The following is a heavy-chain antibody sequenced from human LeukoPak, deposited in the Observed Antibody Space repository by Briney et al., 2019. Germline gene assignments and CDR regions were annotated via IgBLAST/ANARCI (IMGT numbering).Heavy chain of an antibody. J-gene: IGHJ5*02. CDR1: GFTFSSYA. CDR3: AKDPSYDFWSEYNWFDP. D-gene: IGHD3-3*01. Sequence: GGSLRLSCAASGFTFSSYAMSWVRQAPGKGLEWVSAISGSGGSTYYADSVKGRFTISRDNSKNTLYLQMNSLRAEDTAVYYCAKDPSYDFWSEYNWFDPWGQGTLVTVSS. CDR2: ISGSGGST. V-gene: IGHV3-23*01.